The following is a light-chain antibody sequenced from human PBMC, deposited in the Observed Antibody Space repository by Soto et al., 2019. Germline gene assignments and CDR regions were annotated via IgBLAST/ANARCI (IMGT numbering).Light chain of an antibody. CDR3: SSYAGSNNVV. CDR2: EVS. Sequence: QSVLTQPPSASGSPGQSVTISCTGTGSDVGGYNYVSWYQQHPGKAPKLIIYEVSQRPSGVPDRFSGSKSGNTASLTVSGLQAEDEAVYHCSSYAGSNNVVLGGGTKLTVL. CDR1: GSDVGGYNY. V-gene: IGLV2-8*01. J-gene: IGLJ2*01.